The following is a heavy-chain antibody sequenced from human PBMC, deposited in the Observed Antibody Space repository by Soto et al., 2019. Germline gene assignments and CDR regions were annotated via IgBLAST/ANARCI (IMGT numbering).Heavy chain of an antibody. Sequence: GKGLEWIGEISPSGTPNYSPSLKSRVSISVDTSKNQFSLNLTSLTAADTAVYYCARAPKVSGSAQTRPDFWGQPPLLTVSS. V-gene: IGHV4-34*01. CDR2: ISPSGTP. J-gene: IGHJ4*02. D-gene: IGHD6-6*01. CDR3: ARAPKVSGSAQTRPDF.